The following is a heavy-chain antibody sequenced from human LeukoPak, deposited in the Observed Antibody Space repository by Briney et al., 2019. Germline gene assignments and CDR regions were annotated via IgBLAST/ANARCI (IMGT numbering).Heavy chain of an antibody. Sequence: PSETLSLTCAVSGGSISSGGYSWSWIRQPPGKGLEWIGYIYYSGSTYYNPSLKSRVTISVDTSKNQFSLKLSSVTAADTAVYYCARTQGGYSYGNFDYWGQGTLVTVSS. CDR3: ARTQGGYSYGNFDY. CDR2: IYYSGST. CDR1: GGSISSGGYS. V-gene: IGHV4-30-2*05. D-gene: IGHD5-18*01. J-gene: IGHJ4*02.